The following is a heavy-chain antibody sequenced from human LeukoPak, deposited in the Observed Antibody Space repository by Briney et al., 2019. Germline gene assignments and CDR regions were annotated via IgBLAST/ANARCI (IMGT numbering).Heavy chain of an antibody. D-gene: IGHD2-15*01. CDR1: GGSFSGYY. V-gene: IGHV4-34*01. J-gene: IGHJ4*02. Sequence: PSEALSLTCAVYGGSFSGYYWGWIRQPPGKGLEWIGEINHSGSTNYNPSLKSRVTISVDTSKNQFSLKLSSVTAADTAVYYCARSGPVDCSGGSCYEGYWGQGTLVTVSS. CDR2: INHSGST. CDR3: ARSGPVDCSGGSCYEGY.